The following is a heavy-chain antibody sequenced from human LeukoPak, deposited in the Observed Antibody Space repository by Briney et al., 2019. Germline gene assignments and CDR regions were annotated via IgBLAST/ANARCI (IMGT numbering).Heavy chain of an antibody. CDR3: ARGRAGNYYNHNDY. CDR1: GFTISGYW. D-gene: IGHD3-10*01. V-gene: IGHV3-74*01. J-gene: IGHJ4*01. Sequence: PGGSLRLSCAASGFTISGYWMHWVRQAPGKGLVWVSRISGDGSITAYADSVKDRFTISRDNAKNTLYLQMNSLRAEDTAVYYCARGRAGNYYNHNDYWGQGTLVTVSS. CDR2: ISGDGSIT.